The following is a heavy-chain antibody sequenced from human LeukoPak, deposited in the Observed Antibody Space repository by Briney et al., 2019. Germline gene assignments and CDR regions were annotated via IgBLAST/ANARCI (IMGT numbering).Heavy chain of an antibody. Sequence: GASVKVSCKASGYTFTSYGISWVRQATGQGLEWMGWMNPNSGNTGYAQKFQGRVTMTRNTSTSTAYMELSSLRSEDTAVYYCARGRGSNSPFDYWGQGTLVTVSS. V-gene: IGHV1-8*02. D-gene: IGHD4-11*01. CDR3: ARGRGSNSPFDY. CDR1: GYTFTSYG. J-gene: IGHJ4*02. CDR2: MNPNSGNT.